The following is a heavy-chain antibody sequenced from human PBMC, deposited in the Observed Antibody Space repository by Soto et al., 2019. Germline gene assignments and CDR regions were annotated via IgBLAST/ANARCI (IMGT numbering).Heavy chain of an antibody. CDR3: ASTLFSLNWFDP. V-gene: IGHV4-39*01. Sequence: PSETLSLTCTVSGGSISSSSYYWGWIRQPPGKGLEWIGSIYYSGSTYYNPSLKSRVTISVDTSKNQFSLKLSSVTAADTAVYYCASTLFSLNWFDPWGQGTLVTVSS. CDR1: GGSISSSSYY. D-gene: IGHD2-21*01. J-gene: IGHJ5*02. CDR2: IYYSGST.